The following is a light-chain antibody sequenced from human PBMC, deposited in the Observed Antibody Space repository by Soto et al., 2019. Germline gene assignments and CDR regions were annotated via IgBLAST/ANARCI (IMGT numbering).Light chain of an antibody. CDR2: GAS. CDR3: QQYDSSMYT. Sequence: EVVLTQSPASLSLSPGDRATLSCRASHDISSTYLAWYQQKPGEAPRLLIYGASSRATGIPDRFSGSGSGTDFTLTVSRLEPEDVAVYYCQQYDSSMYTFGQGTRLDIK. J-gene: IGKJ2*01. CDR1: HDISSTY. V-gene: IGKV3-20*01.